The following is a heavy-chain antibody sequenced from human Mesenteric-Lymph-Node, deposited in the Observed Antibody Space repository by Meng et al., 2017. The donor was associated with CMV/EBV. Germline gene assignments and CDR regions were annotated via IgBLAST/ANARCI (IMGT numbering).Heavy chain of an antibody. CDR3: AKGYGYNANFDY. D-gene: IGHD5-24*01. V-gene: IGHV3-11*01. Sequence: GESLKISCAASGFTFSDYYMSWIRQAPGKGLEWVSYISSSGSTIYYADSVKGRFTISRDNAKNSLYLQMNSLRAEDTALYYCAKGYGYNANFDYWGQGTLVTVSS. CDR2: ISSSGSTI. J-gene: IGHJ4*02. CDR1: GFTFSDYY.